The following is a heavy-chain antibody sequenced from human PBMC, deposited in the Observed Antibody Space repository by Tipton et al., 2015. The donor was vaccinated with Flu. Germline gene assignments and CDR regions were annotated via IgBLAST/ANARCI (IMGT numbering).Heavy chain of an antibody. V-gene: IGHV5-51*03. CDR3: VKRSDYSRYTCDI. Sequence: QLVQSGAEVKKPGESLKISCKGSGYRFSTIWIGWVCQMPGKGLEWVGIIYPGDSDTKYSPTFQGQVIISADTSINTAYLQWSSLTASDTAIYYCVKRSDYSRYTCDIWGQGTVVTVSS. CDR1: GYRFSTIW. J-gene: IGHJ3*02. CDR2: IYPGDSDT. D-gene: IGHD3-16*02.